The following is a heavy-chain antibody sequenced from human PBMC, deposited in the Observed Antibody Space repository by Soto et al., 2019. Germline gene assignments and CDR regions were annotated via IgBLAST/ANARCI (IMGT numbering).Heavy chain of an antibody. CDR3: ARGGSYGDFFDY. J-gene: IGHJ4*02. Sequence: AETLSLGCTVSGGSMSCNYWTLIRQSPGKGLEWIGYIYYTGSTKYNPSLKSRVTISLDTSKNQFSLRLTSVTSADTAVYYCARGGSYGDFFDYWGQGAQVTGSS. V-gene: IGHV4-59*01. CDR1: GGSMSCNY. D-gene: IGHD4-17*01. CDR2: IYYTGST.